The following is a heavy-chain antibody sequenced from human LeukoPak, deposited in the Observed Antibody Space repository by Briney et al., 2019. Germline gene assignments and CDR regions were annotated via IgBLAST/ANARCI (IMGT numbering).Heavy chain of an antibody. CDR2: ISGSGGST. CDR1: GFTFSSYA. Sequence: GGSLRLSCAASGFTFSSYAMSWVRQAPGKGLEWVSAISGSGGSTYYADSVKGRFTISRDNSKNTLYLQMNSLRAEDTAVYYRAKEPGWYRTNGVCYYFDYWGQGTLVTVSS. CDR3: AKEPGWYRTNGVCYYFDY. J-gene: IGHJ4*02. V-gene: IGHV3-23*01. D-gene: IGHD2-8*01.